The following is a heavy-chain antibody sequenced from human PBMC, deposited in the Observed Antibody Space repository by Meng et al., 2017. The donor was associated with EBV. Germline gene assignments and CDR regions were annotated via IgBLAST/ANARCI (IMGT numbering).Heavy chain of an antibody. CDR1: GGSISSSSYY. CDR2: IYYSGST. V-gene: IGHV4-39*01. J-gene: IGHJ5*02. Sequence: QLQLQESGPGLVKPSETLSLPCTVSGGSISSSSYYWGWIRQPPGKGLEWIGSIYYSGSTYYNPSLKSRVTISVDTSKNQFSLKPSSVTAADTAVYYCARHVLFIAAAGTGWFDPWGQGTLVTVSS. CDR3: ARHVLFIAAAGTGWFDP. D-gene: IGHD6-13*01.